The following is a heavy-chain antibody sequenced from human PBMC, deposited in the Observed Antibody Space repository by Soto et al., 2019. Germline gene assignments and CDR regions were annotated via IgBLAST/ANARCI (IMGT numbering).Heavy chain of an antibody. J-gene: IGHJ6*02. D-gene: IGHD6-13*01. CDR3: ASCSSWYYYYYGMDV. Sequence: QVQLQQWGAGLLKPSETLSLTCAVYGGSFSGYYWSWIRQPPGKGLEWIGEINHSGSTNYNPSLKSRVTIXXDXSXNQFSLKLSSVTAADTAVYYCASCSSWYYYYYGMDVWGQGTTVTVSS. CDR1: GGSFSGYY. V-gene: IGHV4-34*01. CDR2: INHSGST.